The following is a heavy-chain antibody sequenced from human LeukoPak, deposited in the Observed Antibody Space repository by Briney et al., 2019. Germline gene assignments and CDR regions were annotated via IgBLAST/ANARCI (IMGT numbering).Heavy chain of an antibody. CDR3: ARGGSGDYIY. Sequence: PSETLSLTCTVSGYSISSGYYWGWIRQPPGKGLEWIGSIYHSGSTYYNPSLKSRVTISVDTSKDQFSLKLSSVTAADTAVYYCARGGSGDYIYWGQGTLVTVSS. J-gene: IGHJ4*02. CDR1: GYSISSGYY. V-gene: IGHV4-38-2*02. D-gene: IGHD4-17*01. CDR2: IYHSGST.